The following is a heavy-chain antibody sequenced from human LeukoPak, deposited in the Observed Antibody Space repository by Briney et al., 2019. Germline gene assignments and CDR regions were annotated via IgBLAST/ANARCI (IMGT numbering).Heavy chain of an antibody. Sequence: SETLSLTCAVSGGSISNGGYSWSWIRQPPGKGLEWIGYIYHSGSTYYNPSLKSRVTISVDRSKNQFSLKLSSVTAADTAVYYCARDGDCSSTSCSIDYWGQGTLVTVSS. V-gene: IGHV4-30-2*01. J-gene: IGHJ4*02. CDR3: ARDGDCSSTSCSIDY. CDR1: GGSISNGGYS. CDR2: IYHSGST. D-gene: IGHD2-2*01.